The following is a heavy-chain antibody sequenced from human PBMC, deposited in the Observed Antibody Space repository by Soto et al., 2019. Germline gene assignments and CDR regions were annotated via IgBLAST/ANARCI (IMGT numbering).Heavy chain of an antibody. CDR3: ARDLERYYYDSSGYYLYYYYYGMDV. CDR2: ISYDGSNK. V-gene: IGHV3-30-3*01. D-gene: IGHD3-22*01. J-gene: IGHJ6*02. Sequence: QVQLVEPGGGVVQLGRSLRLSCAASGFTFSSYAMHWVRQAPGKGLEWVAVISYDGSNKYYADSVKGRFTISRDNSKNTLYLQMNSLRAEDTAVYYCARDLERYYYDSSGYYLYYYYYGMDVWGQGTTVTVSS. CDR1: GFTFSSYA.